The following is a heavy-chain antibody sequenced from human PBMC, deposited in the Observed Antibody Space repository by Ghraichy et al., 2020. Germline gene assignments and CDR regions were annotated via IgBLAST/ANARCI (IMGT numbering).Heavy chain of an antibody. Sequence: ESLNISCAVYGESFSNYYWSWIRQSPGKGLEWIGEISHTGDTNFNPSLKTRVTISVDTSKSQLFLKVNSVTAADTAVYYCARGTWEPLFRFWGQGTLVTVSS. V-gene: IGHV4-34*01. CDR3: ARGTWEPLFRF. D-gene: IGHD1-26*01. CDR2: ISHTGDT. J-gene: IGHJ4*02. CDR1: GESFSNYY.